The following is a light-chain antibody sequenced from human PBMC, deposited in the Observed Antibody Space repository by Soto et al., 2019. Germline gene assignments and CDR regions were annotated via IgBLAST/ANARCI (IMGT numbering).Light chain of an antibody. Sequence: EIVMTQSPATLSVSPGERATLSCRASQSVSSNLAWYQQKPGQAPRLLIYGASTGATGIPARFSGSGSGTEFTLTISSLQSEDFAVYYCQQYNNWPPGPFGQGTKVEIK. V-gene: IGKV3-15*01. CDR1: QSVSSN. J-gene: IGKJ1*01. CDR2: GAS. CDR3: QQYNNWPPGP.